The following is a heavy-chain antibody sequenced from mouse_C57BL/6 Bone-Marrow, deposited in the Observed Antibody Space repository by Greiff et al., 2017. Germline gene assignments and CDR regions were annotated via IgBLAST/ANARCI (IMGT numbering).Heavy chain of an antibody. CDR2: INPGSGGT. J-gene: IGHJ4*01. V-gene: IGHV1-54*01. D-gene: IGHD2-4*01. Sequence: VQVVESGAELVRPGTSVKVSCKASGYAFTNYLIEWVKQRPGQGLGWIGLINPGSGGTNYNEKFKGKATLTSDKSSSTAYMQLSSLTSEDSAVYFCAIGGLRRMDYWGQGASVTVSS. CDR3: AIGGLRRMDY. CDR1: GYAFTNYL.